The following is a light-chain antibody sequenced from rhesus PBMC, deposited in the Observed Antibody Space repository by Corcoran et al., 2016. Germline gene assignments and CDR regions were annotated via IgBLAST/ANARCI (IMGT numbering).Light chain of an antibody. CDR3: QHGYGTPLT. CDR2: KAS. Sequence: DIQMTQSPSSLSASVGDRVTITCRASENVNNYLNWYQQKPGKAPKRLIYKASTLQSGVPSRFSGSGSGTDYTFNISSLQPEDVATYYCQHGYGTPLTFGGGTKVEIK. CDR1: ENVNNY. J-gene: IGKJ4*01. V-gene: IGKV1-74*01.